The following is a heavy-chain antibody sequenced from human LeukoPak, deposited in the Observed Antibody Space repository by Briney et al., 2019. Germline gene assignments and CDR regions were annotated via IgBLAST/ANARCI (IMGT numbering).Heavy chain of an antibody. CDR3: ARVSSPLQYNWFDP. J-gene: IGHJ5*02. CDR1: GYSFTGYY. D-gene: IGHD1-14*01. CDR2: ISPNSGGT. Sequence: ASVKVSCKASGYSFTGYYIHWVRQAPGQGLEWMGRISPNSGGTNYGQKFQGRVTMTRDTSISTAYMEVSRLRSDDTAVYYCARVSSPLQYNWFDPWGQGTLITVSS. V-gene: IGHV1-2*06.